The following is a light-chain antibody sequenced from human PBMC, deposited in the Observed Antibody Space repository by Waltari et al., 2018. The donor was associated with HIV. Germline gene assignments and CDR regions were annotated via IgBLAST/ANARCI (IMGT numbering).Light chain of an antibody. J-gene: IGLJ3*02. CDR1: ALPTQF. V-gene: IGLV3-25*03. CDR3: QSADNNALGV. Sequence: SYELTQPPSVSVSPGQTARNTCSGDALPTQFAYWYQQKPGQAPVLMIYKDSERPSGIPERFSGSSSGTTVTLTISGVQAEDEADYYCQSADNNALGVFGGGTKLTVL. CDR2: KDS.